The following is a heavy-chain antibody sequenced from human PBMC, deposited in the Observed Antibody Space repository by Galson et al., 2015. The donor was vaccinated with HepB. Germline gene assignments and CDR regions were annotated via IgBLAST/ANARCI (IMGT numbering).Heavy chain of an antibody. D-gene: IGHD4-23*01. Sequence: LRLSCAASGFTFSSYAMGWVRQAPGKGLEWVSTISGSGGSTYYADSVKGWFTISRDNSKNTLYLQMNSLRAEDTAVFYCAKEGGYGGGVVDYWGQGTLVTVSS. V-gene: IGHV3-23*01. CDR1: GFTFSSYA. CDR2: ISGSGGST. CDR3: AKEGGYGGGVVDY. J-gene: IGHJ4*02.